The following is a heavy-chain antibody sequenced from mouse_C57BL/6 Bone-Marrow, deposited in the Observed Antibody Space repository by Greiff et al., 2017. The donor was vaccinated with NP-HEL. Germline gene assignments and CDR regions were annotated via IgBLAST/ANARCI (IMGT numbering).Heavy chain of an antibody. D-gene: IGHD2-3*01. CDR2: IWSGGST. J-gene: IGHJ2*01. CDR1: GFSLTSYG. V-gene: IGHV2-2*01. Sequence: QVQLQQSGPGLVQPSQRLSITCTVSGFSLTSYGVHWVRQSPGKGLEWLGVIWSGGSTDYNAAFISRLSISKDNSKSQVFFKMNSLQADDTAIYYCARKGGYDGGYFDYWGQGTTLTVSS. CDR3: ARKGGYDGGYFDY.